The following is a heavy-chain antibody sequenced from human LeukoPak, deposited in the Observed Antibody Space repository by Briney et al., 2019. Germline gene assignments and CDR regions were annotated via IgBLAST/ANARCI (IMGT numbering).Heavy chain of an antibody. V-gene: IGHV3-33*01. CDR3: ARASGPLDY. J-gene: IGHJ4*02. CDR2: IWNDGSNK. Sequence: GRSLRLSCVASGFMFSVYGMHWVRQAPGKGLEWVAVIWNDGSNKYYADSVKGRFTISRDNSKNTLYLQMNSLRAEDTAVYSCARASGPLDYWGQGTLVTVSS. D-gene: IGHD3-10*01. CDR1: GFMFSVYG.